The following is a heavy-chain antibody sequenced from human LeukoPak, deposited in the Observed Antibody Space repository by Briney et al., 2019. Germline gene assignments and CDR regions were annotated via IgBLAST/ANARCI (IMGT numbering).Heavy chain of an antibody. Sequence: MSSETLSLTCTVSGGSISSSSYYWGWIRQPPGKGLEWMGSINYSGSTYHNPSLKSRVTISVDTSKNQFSLQLSSVTAADTAVFYCASGYSYDLFDYWGQGTLVTVSS. D-gene: IGHD5-18*01. V-gene: IGHV4-39*07. CDR2: INYSGST. CDR1: GGSISSSSYY. J-gene: IGHJ4*02. CDR3: ASGYSYDLFDY.